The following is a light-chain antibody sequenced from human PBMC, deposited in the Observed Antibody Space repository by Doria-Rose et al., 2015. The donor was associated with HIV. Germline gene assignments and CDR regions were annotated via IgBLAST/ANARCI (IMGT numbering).Light chain of an antibody. V-gene: IGKV1-39*01. CDR1: QTVSTY. J-gene: IGKJ1*01. CDR2: AAP. CDR3: QQTYSSPPWT. Sequence: GDRVTITCRASQTVSTYLNWFQQEPGKAPKLLIYAAPRLQSGVPSRFSGSGSGTDFTLTISGLQPGDFATYYCQQTYSSPPWTFGQGTKVEMK.